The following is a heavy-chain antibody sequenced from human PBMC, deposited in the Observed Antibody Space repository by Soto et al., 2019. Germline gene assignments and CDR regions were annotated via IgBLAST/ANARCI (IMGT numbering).Heavy chain of an antibody. V-gene: IGHV1-69*12. CDR2: IIPIFGTA. CDR3: ARGSMAAVTTWICAY. D-gene: IGHD4-17*01. J-gene: IGHJ4*02. Sequence: QVQLVQSGAEVKKPGSSVKVSCKASGGTFSSYAISWVRQAPGQGLEWMGGIIPIFGTAHYAQKFQGRVTITADESTSTGYMELSRLRSEDTAVYYCARGSMAAVTTWICAYWGQGTLVTVSS. CDR1: GGTFSSYA.